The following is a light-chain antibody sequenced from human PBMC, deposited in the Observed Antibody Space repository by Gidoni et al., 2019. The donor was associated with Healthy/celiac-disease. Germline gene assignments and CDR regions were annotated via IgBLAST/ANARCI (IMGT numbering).Light chain of an antibody. J-gene: IGKJ5*01. Sequence: EIVLTQSPATLSLSPGERATLSCRASQIVSSYLAWYQQKPGQAPRLLIYDASNRATGIPARFSGSGSGTDLTLTISSLEPEDCAVYYCQQRSNWLSITFGQGTRLEIK. CDR1: QIVSSY. CDR2: DAS. V-gene: IGKV3-11*01. CDR3: QQRSNWLSIT.